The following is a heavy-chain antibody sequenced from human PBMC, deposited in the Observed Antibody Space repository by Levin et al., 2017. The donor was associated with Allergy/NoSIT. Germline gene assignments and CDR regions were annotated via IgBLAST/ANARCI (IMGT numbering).Heavy chain of an antibody. J-gene: IGHJ6*03. V-gene: IGHV3-66*01. Sequence: GGSLRLSCAASGFTVSSNYMSWVRQAPGKGLEWVSLIYLGGTTYYADSVKGRFTISRDNSNNTLYLQMNSLRAEDTAVYYCARRYYGLGTYYMDVWGKGTTVTVAS. CDR3: ARRYYGLGTYYMDV. CDR1: GFTVSSNY. D-gene: IGHD3-10*01. CDR2: IYLGGTT.